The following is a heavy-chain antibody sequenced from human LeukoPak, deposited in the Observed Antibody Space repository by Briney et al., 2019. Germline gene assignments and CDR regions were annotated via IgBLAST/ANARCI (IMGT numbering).Heavy chain of an antibody. CDR3: AKQSGGSYYNPSDY. Sequence: GGSLRLSCAASGFTFSSYSMSWVRQAPGKGLEWVSTARGSGDSTYYADSVKGRFTISRDHSKNTLYLQMSSLRAEDTALYYCAKQSGGSYYNPSDYWGQGTLVTVSS. J-gene: IGHJ4*02. V-gene: IGHV3-23*01. D-gene: IGHD2-15*01. CDR1: GFTFSSYS. CDR2: ARGSGDST.